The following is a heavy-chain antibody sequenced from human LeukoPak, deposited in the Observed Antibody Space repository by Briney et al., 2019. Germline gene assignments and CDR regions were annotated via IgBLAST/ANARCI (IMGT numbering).Heavy chain of an antibody. D-gene: IGHD2-15*01. CDR2: ISSSSSYI. J-gene: IGHJ4*02. CDR1: GFTFSSYS. CDR3: ARDCSGGSCYFAFDY. Sequence: GGSLRLSCAASGFTFSSYSMNWVRQAPGKGLEWVSSISSSSSYIYYADSAKGRFTISRDNAKNSLYLQMNSLRAEDTAVYYCARDCSGGSCYFAFDYWGQGTLVTVSS. V-gene: IGHV3-21*01.